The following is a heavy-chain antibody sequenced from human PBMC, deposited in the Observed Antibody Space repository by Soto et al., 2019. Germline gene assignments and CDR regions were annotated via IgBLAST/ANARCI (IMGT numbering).Heavy chain of an antibody. D-gene: IGHD3-16*01. CDR3: ARGGFGGGLYYYYGMHV. J-gene: IGHJ6*02. V-gene: IGHV1-2*04. CDR1: GYTFTGYY. Sequence: QVQLVQSGAEVKKPGASVKVSCKASGYTFTGYYMHWVRQAPGQGLEWMGWINPNSGGTNYAQKFQGWVTMTRDTSISTAYMEPSRLRSDDTGVYYCARGGFGGGLYYYYGMHVWGQGTTVTVSS. CDR2: INPNSGGT.